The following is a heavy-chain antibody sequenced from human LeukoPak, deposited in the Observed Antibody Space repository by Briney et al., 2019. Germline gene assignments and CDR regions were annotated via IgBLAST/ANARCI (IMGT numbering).Heavy chain of an antibody. CDR3: ARVGSSSWYRWYFDL. D-gene: IGHD6-13*01. CDR2: ISAYNGNT. J-gene: IGHJ2*01. Sequence: ASVKVSCKASSYTFTSNGISWVRQAPGQGLEWMGWISAYNGNTNYAQKLQGRVTMTTDTSTSTAYMELRSLTSDDTAVYYCARVGSSSWYRWYFDLWGRGTLVTVSS. CDR1: SYTFTSNG. V-gene: IGHV1-18*01.